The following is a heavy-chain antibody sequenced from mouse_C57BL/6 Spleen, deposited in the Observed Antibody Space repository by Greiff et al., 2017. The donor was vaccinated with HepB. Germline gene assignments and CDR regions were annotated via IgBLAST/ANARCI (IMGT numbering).Heavy chain of an antibody. CDR3: ARVLIYYYGSIYAMDY. CDR2: IYPRSGNT. J-gene: IGHJ4*01. V-gene: IGHV1-81*01. Sequence: VQLQESGAELARPGASVKLSCKASGYTFTSYGISWVKQRTGQGLEWIGEIYPRSGNTYYNEKFKGKATLTADKSSSTAYMELRSLTSEDTAVSFCARVLIYYYGSIYAMDYWGQGTSVTVSS. D-gene: IGHD1-1*01. CDR1: GYTFTSYG.